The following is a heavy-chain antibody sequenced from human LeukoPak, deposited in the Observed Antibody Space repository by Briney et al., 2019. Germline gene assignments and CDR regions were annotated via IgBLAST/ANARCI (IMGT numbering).Heavy chain of an antibody. V-gene: IGHV1-18*01. Sequence: VASVKVSCKASGYTFTRYGISWVRQAPGQGLEWMGWISAYNGNTNYAQKLQGRVTMTTDTSTSTAYMELRSLRSDDTAVYYCAFSRYYLQGSYYYMDVWGKGTTVTVSS. CDR3: AFSRYYLQGSYYYMDV. J-gene: IGHJ6*03. CDR2: ISAYNGNT. CDR1: GYTFTRYG. D-gene: IGHD2/OR15-2a*01.